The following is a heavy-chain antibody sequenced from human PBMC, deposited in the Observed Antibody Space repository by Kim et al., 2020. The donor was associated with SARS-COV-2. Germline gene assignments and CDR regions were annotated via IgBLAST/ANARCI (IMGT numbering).Heavy chain of an antibody. V-gene: IGHV3-33*01. Sequence: GGSLRLSCAASGFTFSSYGMHWVRQAPGKGLEWVAVIWYDGSNKYYADSVKGRFTISRDNSKNTLYLQMNSLRAEDTAVYYCARDKDYYDSSGGTDYWGQGTLVTVSS. CDR1: GFTFSSYG. D-gene: IGHD3-22*01. J-gene: IGHJ4*02. CDR2: IWYDGSNK. CDR3: ARDKDYYDSSGGTDY.